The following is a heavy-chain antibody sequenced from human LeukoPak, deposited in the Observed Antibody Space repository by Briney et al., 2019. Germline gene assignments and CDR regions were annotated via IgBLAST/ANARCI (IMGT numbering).Heavy chain of an antibody. CDR1: GYTFTSYY. Sequence: ASVKVSCKASGYTFTSYYMHWVRQAPGQGLEWMGIINPSGGSTSYAQKFQGRVTMTRDTPTSTVYMELSSLRSEDTAVYYCARDQEGLELLGRGWFDPWGQGTLVTVSS. V-gene: IGHV1-46*03. D-gene: IGHD1-7*01. J-gene: IGHJ5*02. CDR2: INPSGGST. CDR3: ARDQEGLELLGRGWFDP.